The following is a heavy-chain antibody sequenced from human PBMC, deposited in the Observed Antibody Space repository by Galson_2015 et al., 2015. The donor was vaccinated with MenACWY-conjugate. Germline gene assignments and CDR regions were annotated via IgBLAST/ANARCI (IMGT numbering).Heavy chain of an antibody. V-gene: IGHV3-7*03. Sequence: SLRLSCAASGFTFSFYWMTWVRHAPGEGLEWVANIKKDASEIHYVDSVKGRFTISRDNAKNSVFLQMNSLRAEDTAVYYCARENSYNYAYATDFCGQGILVTVTS. CDR1: GFTFSFYW. J-gene: IGHJ4*02. CDR2: IKKDASEI. CDR3: ARENSYNYAYATDF. D-gene: IGHD5-18*01.